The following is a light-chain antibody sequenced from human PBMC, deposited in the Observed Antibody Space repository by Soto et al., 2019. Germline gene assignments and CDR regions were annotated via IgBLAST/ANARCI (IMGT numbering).Light chain of an antibody. J-gene: IGLJ1*01. CDR1: SSNIGAGYD. Sequence: QSVLTQPPSVSGAPGQRVTISCTGSSSNIGAGYDVHWYQQLPGTAPKPLIYGNSNRPSGVPDRFSGSKSGTSASLAITGLQAEDEADFYCQSHDSSLSAYVFGTGTKLTVL. CDR2: GNS. CDR3: QSHDSSLSAYV. V-gene: IGLV1-40*01.